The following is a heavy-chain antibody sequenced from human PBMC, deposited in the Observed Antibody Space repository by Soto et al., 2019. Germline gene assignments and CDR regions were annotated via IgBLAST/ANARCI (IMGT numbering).Heavy chain of an antibody. CDR1: GYIFNNYG. V-gene: IGHV1-18*01. CDR2: ISAKNGNT. D-gene: IGHD6-19*01. J-gene: IGHJ4*01. CDR3: AREGQWPYRGGFDY. Sequence: QVQLVQSEAEVKKPGASVKVSCKASGYIFNNYGINWVRLAPGQGLEWMGWISAKNGNTNFAQTLQDRVTMTTDISSSTAYMELRSLRSDDTAVYYCAREGQWPYRGGFDYWGQGTQVTVSS.